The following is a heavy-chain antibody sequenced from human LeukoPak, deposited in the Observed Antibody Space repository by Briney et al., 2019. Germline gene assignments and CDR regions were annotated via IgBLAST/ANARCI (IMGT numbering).Heavy chain of an antibody. V-gene: IGHV3-30-3*01. CDR1: GFTFSSYA. CDR2: ISYDGSNK. D-gene: IGHD6-19*01. Sequence: GRSLRLSCSASGFTFSSYAMHWVRQAPGKGLEWVAVISYDGSNKYYADSVKGRFTISRDNSKNTLYLQMNSLRAEDTAVYYCAKVRYPGIAVAGSFDYWGQGTLVTVSS. J-gene: IGHJ4*02. CDR3: AKVRYPGIAVAGSFDY.